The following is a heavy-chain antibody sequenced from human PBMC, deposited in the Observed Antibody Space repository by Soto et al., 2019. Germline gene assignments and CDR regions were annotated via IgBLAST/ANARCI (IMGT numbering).Heavy chain of an antibody. CDR3: AKAFVPIPDCSGGSCYPYYFDY. Sequence: EVQLLESGGGLVQPGGSLRLSCAASGFTFSSYAMSWVRQAPGKGLEWVSAISGSGGSTYYADSVKGRFTISRDNSKNTLYLQMNSLRAEDTAVYYCAKAFVPIPDCSGGSCYPYYFDYWGQGTLVTVSS. CDR1: GFTFSSYA. CDR2: ISGSGGST. J-gene: IGHJ4*02. V-gene: IGHV3-23*01. D-gene: IGHD2-15*01.